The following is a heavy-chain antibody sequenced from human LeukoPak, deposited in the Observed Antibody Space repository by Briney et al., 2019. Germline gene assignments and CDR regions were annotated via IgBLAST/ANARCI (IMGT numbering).Heavy chain of an antibody. CDR2: IKQDGSEK. J-gene: IGHJ4*02. CDR3: ARQGALGQLWYRHTSYYFDN. CDR1: GFTFSSYW. D-gene: IGHD5-18*01. V-gene: IGHV3-7*01. Sequence: GGFLRLSCAASGFTFSSYWMSWVRQAPGKGLEWVANIKQDGSEKYYVDSVKGRFTISRDNAKNSLYLQMNSLRAEDTAVYYCARQGALGQLWYRHTSYYFDNWGQGTLVTVSS.